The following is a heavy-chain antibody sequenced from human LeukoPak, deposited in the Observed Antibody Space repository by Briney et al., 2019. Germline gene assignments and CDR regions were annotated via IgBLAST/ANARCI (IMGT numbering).Heavy chain of an antibody. V-gene: IGHV1-8*01. CDR3: ARVPREVRAH. CDR1: GYTFTSYD. Sequence: ASVKVSCKASGYTFTSYDINWVRQATGQGLEWMGFMNPDSGNTVYAQKFQGRVTMTTNTSISTAYMELSSLRSEDTAVYYCARVPREVRAHWGQGTLVTVSS. J-gene: IGHJ4*02. D-gene: IGHD2-2*01. CDR2: MNPDSGNT.